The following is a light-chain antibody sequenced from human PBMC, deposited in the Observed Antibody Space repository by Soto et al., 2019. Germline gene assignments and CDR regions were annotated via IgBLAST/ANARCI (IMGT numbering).Light chain of an antibody. Sequence: EIVMTQSPATLSVSPGERATLSCRASQNVRGNLAWYQEKPGQAPRLLIYGASSRATGIPARFSGSGSGTEFTLTISSLQSVDFAVYYCQQYNDWPRTFGPGTKVDLK. J-gene: IGKJ3*01. CDR3: QQYNDWPRT. V-gene: IGKV3-15*01. CDR2: GAS. CDR1: QNVRGN.